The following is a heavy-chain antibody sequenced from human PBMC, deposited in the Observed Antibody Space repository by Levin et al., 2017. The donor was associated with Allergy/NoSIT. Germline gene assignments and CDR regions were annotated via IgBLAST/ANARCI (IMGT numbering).Heavy chain of an antibody. V-gene: IGHV3-23*01. D-gene: IGHD1-26*01. CDR3: AKDRKVWGHAFDI. CDR2: ISGSGGST. J-gene: IGHJ3*02. CDR1: GFTFSSYA. Sequence: GESLKISCAASGFTFSSYAMSWVRQAPGKGLEWVSAISGSGGSTYYADSVKGRFTISRDNSKNTLYLQMNSLRAEDTAVYYCAKDRKVWGHAFDIWGQGTMVTVSS.